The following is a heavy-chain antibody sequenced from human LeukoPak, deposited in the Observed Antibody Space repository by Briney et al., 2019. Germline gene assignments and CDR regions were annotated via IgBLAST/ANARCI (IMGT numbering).Heavy chain of an antibody. CDR2: ISWNSGSI. D-gene: IGHD6-19*01. J-gene: IGHJ4*02. CDR1: GFTFDDYA. CDR3: AKDPGSGWYLSNFDY. Sequence: GGSLRLSCAASGFTFDDYAMHWVRQAPGKGLEWVSGISWNSGSIGYADSVKGRFTISRDNAKNSLYLQMNSLRAEDTALYYCAKDPGSGWYLSNFDYWGQGTLVTVSS. V-gene: IGHV3-9*01.